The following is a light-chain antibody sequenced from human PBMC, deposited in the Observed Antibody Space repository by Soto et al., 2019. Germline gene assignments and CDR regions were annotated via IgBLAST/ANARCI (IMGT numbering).Light chain of an antibody. V-gene: IGKV3-20*01. CDR3: LQYNNWLTWT. Sequence: PGERVTLSCRASQSVSSNYLTWYQRRPGQAPRLLIYGASSRATGIPDWLSGCGSGTDFTRTISRLEPEDFAVYYCLQYNNWLTWTFGQGTKVEIK. J-gene: IGKJ1*01. CDR2: GAS. CDR1: QSVSSNY.